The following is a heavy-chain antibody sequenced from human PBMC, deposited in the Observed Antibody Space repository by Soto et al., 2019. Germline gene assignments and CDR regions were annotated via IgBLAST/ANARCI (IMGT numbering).Heavy chain of an antibody. D-gene: IGHD5-18*01. V-gene: IGHV4-39*01. J-gene: IGHJ6*02. Sequence: LSLTCTVSGGSISSSSYYWGWIRQPPGKGLEWIGSIYYSGSTYYNPSLKSRVTISVDTSKNQFSLKLSSVTAADTAVYYCARQVGRYSYGYVRYYYGMDVWGQGTTVTVSS. CDR1: GGSISSSSYY. CDR3: ARQVGRYSYGYVRYYYGMDV. CDR2: IYYSGST.